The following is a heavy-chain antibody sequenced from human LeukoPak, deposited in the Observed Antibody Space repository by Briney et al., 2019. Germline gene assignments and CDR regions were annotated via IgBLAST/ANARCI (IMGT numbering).Heavy chain of an antibody. D-gene: IGHD6-19*01. CDR3: ARMGSSAGGMDV. CDR2: ISSSSSYI. J-gene: IGHJ6*02. V-gene: IGHV3-21*01. Sequence: GGSLRLSCAASGFTFSSYSMNWVRQAPGKGLEWVSSISSSSSYIYYADSVKGRFTISRDNAKNSLYLQMNSLRVEDTAVYYCARMGSSAGGMDVWGQGTTVTVSS. CDR1: GFTFSSYS.